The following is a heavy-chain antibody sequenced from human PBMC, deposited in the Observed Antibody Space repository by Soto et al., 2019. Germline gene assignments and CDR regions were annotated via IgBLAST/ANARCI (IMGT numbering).Heavy chain of an antibody. Sequence: SETLSLTCTVSGAPISSGDYYWYWVRQAPGKGLEWVGYIYYSGSTYYNPSLKRRLDISLDVSRNQFSLRLTSVTASATAVYFCARVGYGVDERAYWGRG. J-gene: IGHJ4*02. CDR3: ARVGYGVDERAY. CDR1: GAPISSGDYY. CDR2: IYYSGST. V-gene: IGHV4-30-4*01. D-gene: IGHD4-17*01.